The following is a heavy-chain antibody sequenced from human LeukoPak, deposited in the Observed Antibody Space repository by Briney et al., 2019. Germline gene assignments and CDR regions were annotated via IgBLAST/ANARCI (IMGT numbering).Heavy chain of an antibody. CDR2: ISHSGST. V-gene: IGHV4-34*01. CDR3: ARGGVNYYDSSGYYHYYGMDV. D-gene: IGHD3-22*01. J-gene: IGHJ6*02. CDR1: GGSFSGYY. Sequence: PSETLSLTCAVYGGSFSGYYWSWIRQPPGKGLEWIGEISHSGSTNYNPSLKSRVTISVDTSKNQFSLKLSSVTAADTAVYYCARGGVNYYDSSGYYHYYGMDVWGQGTTVTVSS.